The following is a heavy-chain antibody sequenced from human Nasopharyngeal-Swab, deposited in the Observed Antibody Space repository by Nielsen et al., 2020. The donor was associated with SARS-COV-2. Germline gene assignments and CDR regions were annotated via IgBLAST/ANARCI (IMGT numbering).Heavy chain of an antibody. V-gene: IGHV1-18*04. CDR3: ARAEEGGRQTGRFGY. J-gene: IGHJ4*02. CDR1: GYTFTSYG. CDR2: ISAYNGNT. D-gene: IGHD7-27*01. Sequence: ASVKVSCKASGYTFTSYGISWVRQAPGQGLEWMGWISAYNGNTNYAQKLQGRVSMTTDTSTSTAYMELRSLRSDDTAVYYCARAEEGGRQTGRFGYWGQGTLVTVSS.